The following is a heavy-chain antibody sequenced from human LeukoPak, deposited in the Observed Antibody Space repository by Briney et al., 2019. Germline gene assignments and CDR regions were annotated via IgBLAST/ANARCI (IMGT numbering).Heavy chain of an antibody. Sequence: GASVKVSCKASGYTFTSYAMHWVRQAPGQRLEWMGWINAGNGKTKYSQKFQGRVTITRDTSASTAYMELSSLRSEDTAVYYCARDPLSYYDFWSGYYTPYHGMDVWGQGTTVTVSS. CDR1: GYTFTSYA. V-gene: IGHV1-3*01. CDR3: ARDPLSYYDFWSGYYTPYHGMDV. D-gene: IGHD3-3*01. CDR2: INAGNGKT. J-gene: IGHJ6*02.